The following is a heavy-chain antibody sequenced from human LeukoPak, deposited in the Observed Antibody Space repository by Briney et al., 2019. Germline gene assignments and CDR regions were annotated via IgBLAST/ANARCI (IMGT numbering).Heavy chain of an antibody. CDR3: TNSRGQWLRGDF. V-gene: IGHV3-30*18. D-gene: IGHD6-19*01. CDR2: ISYDGSNK. J-gene: IGHJ4*02. CDR1: GFTFSSYG. Sequence: GGSLGHSCSASGFTFSSYGMHWVRQAPGKGLEWVAVISYDGSNKYYADSVKGRFTISRDNSKNTLYLDMNSLRVEDTAVYYCTNSRGQWLRGDFWGQGTLVTVSS.